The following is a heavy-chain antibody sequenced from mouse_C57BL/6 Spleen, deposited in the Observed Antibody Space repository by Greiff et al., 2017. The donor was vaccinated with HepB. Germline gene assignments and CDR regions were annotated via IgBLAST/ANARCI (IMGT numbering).Heavy chain of an antibody. CDR2: IDPSDSYT. V-gene: IGHV1-50*01. CDR1: GYTFTSYW. Sequence: QVQLQQPGAELVKPGASVKLSCKASGYTFTSYWMQWVKQRPGQGLEWIGEIDPSDSYTNYNQKFKGKATLTVDTSSSTAYMQLSSLTSEDSAVYYCARGGYSKSLDYWGQGTTLTVSS. D-gene: IGHD2-5*01. J-gene: IGHJ2*01. CDR3: ARGGYSKSLDY.